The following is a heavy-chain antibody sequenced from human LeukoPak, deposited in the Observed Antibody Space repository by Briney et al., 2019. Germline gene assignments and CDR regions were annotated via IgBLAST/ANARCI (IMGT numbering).Heavy chain of an antibody. CDR2: IRYDGSNK. D-gene: IGHD4-17*01. Sequence: GGSLRLSCAASGFTFSSYGMHWVRQAPGKGLEWVAFIRYDGSNKYYADSVKGRFTISRDNSKNTLYLQMNSLRAEDTAVYYCAKEDYGDFGYYYYMDVWGKGTTVTISS. CDR3: AKEDYGDFGYYYYMDV. V-gene: IGHV3-30*02. J-gene: IGHJ6*03. CDR1: GFTFSSYG.